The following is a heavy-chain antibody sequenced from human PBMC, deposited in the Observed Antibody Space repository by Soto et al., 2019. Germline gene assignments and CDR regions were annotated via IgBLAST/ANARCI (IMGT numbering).Heavy chain of an antibody. CDR2: IKQDGSEK. J-gene: IGHJ5*02. CDR3: ARDEAIRSDIVVVPAASWFDP. V-gene: IGHV3-7*01. D-gene: IGHD2-2*01. CDR1: GFTFSSYW. Sequence: GGSLRLSCAASGFTFSSYWMSWVRQAPGKGLEWVANIKQDGSEKYYVDSVKGRFTISRDNAKNSLYLQMNSLRAEDTAVYYCARDEAIRSDIVVVPAASWFDPWGQGTLVTVSS.